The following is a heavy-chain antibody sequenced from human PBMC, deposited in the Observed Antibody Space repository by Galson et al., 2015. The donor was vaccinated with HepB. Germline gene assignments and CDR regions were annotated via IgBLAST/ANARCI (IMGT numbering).Heavy chain of an antibody. CDR2: ISAGGGSI. V-gene: IGHV3-23*01. Sequence: SLRLSCAVSGLTFSTYAMSWVRRAPGKGLEWVSEISAGGGSIDYADSVKGRFTISRDNSKDTLYLQMNNLRVGDTAVYYCAKGSGGWHHYYMDVWSKGTTVTVSS. CDR3: AKGSGGWHHYYMDV. CDR1: GLTFSTYA. J-gene: IGHJ6*03. D-gene: IGHD3-3*01.